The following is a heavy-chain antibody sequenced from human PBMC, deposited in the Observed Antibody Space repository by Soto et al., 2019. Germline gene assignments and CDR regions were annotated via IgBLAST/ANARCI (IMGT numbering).Heavy chain of an antibody. D-gene: IGHD6-6*01. CDR2: MNPPGSER. CDR3: AKDHEEYSSIVFDP. Sequence: GSLRLSCAASGFPFGDYWMNWVRQTPGKGLEWVANMNPPGSERNYAASVKGRFTISRDNAKNSLYLQMNSLRVEDTALYYCAKDHEEYSSIVFDPWGQGTLVTVSS. V-gene: IGHV3-7*03. J-gene: IGHJ5*02. CDR1: GFPFGDYW.